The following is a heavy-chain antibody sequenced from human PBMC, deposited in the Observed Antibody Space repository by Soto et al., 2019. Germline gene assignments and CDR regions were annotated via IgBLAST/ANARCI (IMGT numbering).Heavy chain of an antibody. CDR3: VTFSRQQLIEEGSDY. D-gene: IGHD2-2*01. CDR2: IDQDGSRM. Sequence: PGGSLRLSCATSGFTFSRYRMSWVRQAPGKGLEWLANIDQDGSRMFYMDSVKGRFTISRDNARNSLYLQMNSLRAEDTAVYYCVTFSRQQLIEEGSDYWGQGTLVTVSS. V-gene: IGHV3-7*01. J-gene: IGHJ4*02. CDR1: GFTFSRYR.